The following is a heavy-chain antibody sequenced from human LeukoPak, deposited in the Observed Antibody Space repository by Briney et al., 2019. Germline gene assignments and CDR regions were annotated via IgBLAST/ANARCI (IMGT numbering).Heavy chain of an antibody. J-gene: IGHJ3*02. D-gene: IGHD3-10*01. CDR2: MNPNSGNT. CDR1: GYTFTSYD. CDR3: ATLSSLGDAFDI. V-gene: IGHV1-8*03. Sequence: ASVKVSCKASGYTFTSYDINWVRQATGQGLEWMGWMNPNSGNTGYAQKFQGRVTITRNTSISTAYMELSSLRSEDTAVYYCATLSSLGDAFDIWGQGTMATVSS.